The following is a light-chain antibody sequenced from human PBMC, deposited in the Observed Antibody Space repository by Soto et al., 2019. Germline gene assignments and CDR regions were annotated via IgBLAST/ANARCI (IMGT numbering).Light chain of an antibody. Sequence: EIVLTQSPGTLSLSPXEXXXLSCRASQSVSNTYLAWFQQKPGQAPRLLIYGASSRATGIPDRFSGSGSGTDFTLTISRLEPEDFAVYYCQQYGNSWTFGQGTKVEIK. J-gene: IGKJ1*01. V-gene: IGKV3-20*01. CDR1: QSVSNTY. CDR3: QQYGNSWT. CDR2: GAS.